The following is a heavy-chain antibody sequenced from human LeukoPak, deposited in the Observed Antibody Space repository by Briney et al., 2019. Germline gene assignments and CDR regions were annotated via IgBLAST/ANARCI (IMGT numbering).Heavy chain of an antibody. V-gene: IGHV1-18*01. D-gene: IGHD4-17*01. Sequence: ASVKVSCKASGYTFTSYGISWVRQAPGQGLEWMGWISAYNGNTNHAQKLQGRVTMTTDTSTSTAYMELRSLRSDDTAVYYCARGVGDDYGIYYYYYMDVWGKGTTVTVSS. CDR2: ISAYNGNT. J-gene: IGHJ6*03. CDR1: GYTFTSYG. CDR3: ARGVGDDYGIYYYYYMDV.